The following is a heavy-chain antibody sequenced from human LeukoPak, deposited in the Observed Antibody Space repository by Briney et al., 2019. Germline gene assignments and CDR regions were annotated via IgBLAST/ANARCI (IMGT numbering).Heavy chain of an antibody. D-gene: IGHD2-15*01. CDR2: ISYDGSNK. Sequence: GGSLRLSCAASGFTFSSYGMHWVHQAPGKGLEWVAVISYDGSNKYYADSVKGRFTISRDNSKNTLYLQMNSLRAEDTAVYYCAKERGYCSGGSCYDSLDYWGQGTLVTVSS. CDR1: GFTFSSYG. J-gene: IGHJ4*02. V-gene: IGHV3-30*18. CDR3: AKERGYCSGGSCYDSLDY.